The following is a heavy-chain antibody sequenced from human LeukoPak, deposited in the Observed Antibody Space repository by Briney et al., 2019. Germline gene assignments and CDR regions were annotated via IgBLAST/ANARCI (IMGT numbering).Heavy chain of an antibody. D-gene: IGHD3-10*01. Sequence: RASVKVSCKVSGYTLTELPMHWVRQAPGKGLEWMGGFDPEDGETIYAQKFQGRVTMTEDTSTDTAYMELSSLTSDDTAVYYCARVYYYYGSGSYCHFDYWGQGTLVTVSS. V-gene: IGHV1-24*01. CDR2: FDPEDGET. CDR1: GYTLTELP. J-gene: IGHJ4*02. CDR3: ARVYYYYGSGSYCHFDY.